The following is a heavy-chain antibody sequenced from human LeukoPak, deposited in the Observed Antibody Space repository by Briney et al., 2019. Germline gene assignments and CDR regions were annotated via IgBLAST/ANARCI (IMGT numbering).Heavy chain of an antibody. D-gene: IGHD3-10*01. V-gene: IGHV3-30*18. CDR2: ISYDGSNK. Sequence: GGSLRLSCAASGFTFSSYSMHWVRQAPGKGLEWVAVISYDGSNKYYADSVKGRFTISRDNSKNTLYLQMNSLRAEDTAVYYCAKEFIYYYGSGSWNYFDYWGQGTLVTVSS. CDR3: AKEFIYYYGSGSWNYFDY. CDR1: GFTFSSYS. J-gene: IGHJ4*02.